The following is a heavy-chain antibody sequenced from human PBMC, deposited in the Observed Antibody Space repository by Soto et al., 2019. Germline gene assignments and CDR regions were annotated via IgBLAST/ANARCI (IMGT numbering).Heavy chain of an antibody. CDR1: GFTFSSYG. CDR2: IWYDGSNK. CDR3: ARDLALWKYYFDH. Sequence: QVQLVESGGGVVQPGRSLRLSCAASGFTFSSYGMHWVRQAPGKGLEWVAVIWYDGSNKYYADSVKGRFTISRDNSKNKLELQMNRLRAEDTAVYFCARDLALWKYYFDHWGQGTLVTVSS. J-gene: IGHJ4*02. D-gene: IGHD5-18*01. V-gene: IGHV3-33*01.